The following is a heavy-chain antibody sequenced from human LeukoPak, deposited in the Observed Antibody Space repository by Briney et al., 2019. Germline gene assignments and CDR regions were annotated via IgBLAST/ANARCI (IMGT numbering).Heavy chain of an antibody. CDR1: GFSFGGSW. Sequence: PGGSLRLSCAASGFSFGGSWMSWLRQAPGKGLEWLANIEQDEREIFYADSVKGRFTIFRDNSKNILYLQMNSLTAEDTAVYWCAKDPINWGSIYFDCWGQGTLVTASS. CDR2: IEQDEREI. D-gene: IGHD7-27*01. J-gene: IGHJ4*02. V-gene: IGHV3-7*03. CDR3: AKDPINWGSIYFDC.